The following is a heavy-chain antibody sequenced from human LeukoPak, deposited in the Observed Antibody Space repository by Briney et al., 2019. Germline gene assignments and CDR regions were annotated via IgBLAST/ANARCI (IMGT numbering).Heavy chain of an antibody. CDR2: ISYDGSNK. Sequence: PGRSLRLSCAASGFTFSSYAMHWVRQAPGKGLEWVAVISYDGSNKYYADSVKGRFTISRDNSKNTLYPQMNSLRAEDTAVYYCAREWELRPSAFDIWGQGTMVTVSS. J-gene: IGHJ3*02. CDR1: GFTFSSYA. D-gene: IGHD1-26*01. CDR3: AREWELRPSAFDI. V-gene: IGHV3-30-3*01.